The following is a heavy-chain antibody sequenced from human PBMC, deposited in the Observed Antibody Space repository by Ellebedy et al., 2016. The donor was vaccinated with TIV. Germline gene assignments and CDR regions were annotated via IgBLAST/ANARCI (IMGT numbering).Heavy chain of an antibody. CDR2: FDPEDGET. Sequence: ASVKVSCKVSGYTLTELSMHWVRQAPGKGLEWMGGFDPEDGETIYAQKFQGRVTMTEDTSTDTAYMELSSLRSEDTAVYYCATGPGSSGYWPGGTPEGDYWGQGTLVTVSS. V-gene: IGHV1-24*01. CDR3: ATGPGSSGYWPGGTPEGDY. J-gene: IGHJ4*02. CDR1: GYTLTELS. D-gene: IGHD3-22*01.